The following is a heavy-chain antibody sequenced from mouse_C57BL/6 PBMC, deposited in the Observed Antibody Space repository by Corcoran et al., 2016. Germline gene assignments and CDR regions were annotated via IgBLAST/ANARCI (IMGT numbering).Heavy chain of an antibody. CDR2: IYPGSGNT. CDR3: ARSGLGLYYYAMGY. D-gene: IGHD3-3*01. J-gene: IGHJ4*01. Sequence: QVQLKQSGAELVRPGASVKLSCKASGYTFTDYYINWVKQRPGQGLEWIARIYPGSGNTYYNEKFKGKATLTADTSSSTAYMQLSSLTSEDSAVYFCARSGLGLYYYAMGYWVQGTSVTVSS. CDR1: GYTFTDYY. V-gene: IGHV1-76*01.